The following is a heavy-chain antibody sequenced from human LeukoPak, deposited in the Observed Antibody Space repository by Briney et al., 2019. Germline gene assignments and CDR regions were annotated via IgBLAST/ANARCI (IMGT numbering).Heavy chain of an antibody. Sequence: ASVKVSCKASGYSFIGYYVHWVRQAPGQGLEWMGWISPSNGGTNYAQKFQGRVTMTRDTSINIGYLELTRLRSDDTAVYCCVRDNGGVPGTFDLWGQGTLVTVSS. D-gene: IGHD1-7*01. CDR1: GYSFIGYY. CDR2: ISPSNGGT. V-gene: IGHV1-2*02. CDR3: VRDNGGVPGTFDL. J-gene: IGHJ4*02.